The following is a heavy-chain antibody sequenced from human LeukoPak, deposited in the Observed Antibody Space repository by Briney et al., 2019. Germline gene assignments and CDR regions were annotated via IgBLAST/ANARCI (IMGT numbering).Heavy chain of an antibody. J-gene: IGHJ4*02. Sequence: SVKVSCKASGFTFTSSAMQWVRQARGQRLEWIGWIVVGSGNTNYAQKFQERVTITRDMSTSTAYMELSSLRSEDTAVYYCARGGEVITRPSVYWGQGTLVTVSS. D-gene: IGHD3-16*01. CDR1: GFTFTSSA. CDR2: IVVGSGNT. V-gene: IGHV1-58*02. CDR3: ARGGEVITRPSVY.